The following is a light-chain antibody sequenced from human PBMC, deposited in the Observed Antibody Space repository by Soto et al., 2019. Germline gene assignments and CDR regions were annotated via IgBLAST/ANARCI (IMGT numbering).Light chain of an antibody. Sequence: EIVLTQSPGTLSLSPGERATLSCRASQSVSSSYLAWYQQKTGQAPTLLIYSASSRAAGIPHRFSGSGSGTDFTLTISRLQPEDVVVDYCQQYGSSPPITFGQGTRVEIK. J-gene: IGKJ5*01. V-gene: IGKV3-20*01. CDR3: QQYGSSPPIT. CDR2: SAS. CDR1: QSVSSSY.